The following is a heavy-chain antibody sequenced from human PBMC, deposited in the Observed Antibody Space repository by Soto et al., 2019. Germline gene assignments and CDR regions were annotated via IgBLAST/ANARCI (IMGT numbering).Heavy chain of an antibody. CDR1: GFTFSSSA. D-gene: IGHD2-2*01. Sequence: QVQLVESGGGVVQPGRSLRLSCAASGFTFSSSAMHWVRQAPGKGLEWVAVISYDGSNKYYADSVKGRFTISRDNSKNTLYLQMNSLRAEDTAVYYCASEAATSPYWFDPWGQGTLVTVSS. CDR2: ISYDGSNK. CDR3: ASEAATSPYWFDP. J-gene: IGHJ5*02. V-gene: IGHV3-30-3*01.